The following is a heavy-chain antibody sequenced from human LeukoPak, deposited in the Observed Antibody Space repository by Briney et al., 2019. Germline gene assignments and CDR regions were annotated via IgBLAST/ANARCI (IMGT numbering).Heavy chain of an antibody. CDR1: GFTVSNNY. D-gene: IGHD5-24*01. J-gene: IGHJ4*02. Sequence: PGGSLRLSCAASGFTVSNNYMTWVRQAPGKGLDWVSVIYSGGYTYYADSVRGRFTISRDTSKNTLYLQMNSLRAEDTAVYYCARARDGYNSGLDYWGQGTLVTISS. CDR3: ARARDGYNSGLDY. V-gene: IGHV3-53*01. CDR2: IYSGGYT.